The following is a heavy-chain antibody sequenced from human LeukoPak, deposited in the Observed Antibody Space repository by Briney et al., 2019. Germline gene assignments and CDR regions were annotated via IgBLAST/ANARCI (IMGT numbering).Heavy chain of an antibody. CDR3: ARHKGTEVAIPPLLGH. J-gene: IGHJ4*02. Sequence: SETLSLTCTVSGASINNFNYYWGWVRQPPGKGLEWIGSINYSGATYYNASLKSRVTTSVDTSENQLSLQVNSVTAADTAVYYCARHKGTEVAIPPLLGHWGQGTLVTVSS. CDR2: INYSGAT. CDR1: GASINNFNYY. D-gene: IGHD2-21*01. V-gene: IGHV4-39*01.